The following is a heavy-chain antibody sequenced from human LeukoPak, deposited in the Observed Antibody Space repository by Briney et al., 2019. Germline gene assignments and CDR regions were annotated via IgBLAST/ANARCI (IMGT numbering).Heavy chain of an antibody. CDR3: ARFGSNWGFRYFDL. V-gene: IGHV1-2*02. D-gene: IGHD7-27*01. CDR2: INPNSGGT. CDR1: GYTFTGYY. Sequence: ASVKVSCKASGYTFTGYYMHWVRQAPGQGLEWMGWINPNSGGTNYAQKFQGRVTMTRDTSISTAYMELSRLRSDDTAVYYCARFGSNWGFRYFDLWGRGTVVTVSS. J-gene: IGHJ2*01.